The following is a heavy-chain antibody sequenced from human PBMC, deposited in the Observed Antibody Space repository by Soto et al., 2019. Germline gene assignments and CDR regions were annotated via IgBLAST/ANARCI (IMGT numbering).Heavy chain of an antibody. J-gene: IGHJ5*02. Sequence: QVQLVQSGAEVRKPGASVTVSCKASGYTFNRYAISWLRQAPGQGPAWTGWITGDTLEASYARKIQGRVTLTRNTSTSTVYMEMRSLRDDDTAVYYCARDRPADHWGQGTLVTVSS. CDR1: GYTFNRYA. CDR3: ARDRPADH. CDR2: ITGDTLEA. V-gene: IGHV1-18*01.